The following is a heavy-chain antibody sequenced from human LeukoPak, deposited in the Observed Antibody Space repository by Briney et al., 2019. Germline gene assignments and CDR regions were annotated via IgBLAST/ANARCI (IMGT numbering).Heavy chain of an antibody. CDR3: ARDSFYGSGSYHFDP. CDR1: RGSISSYY. V-gene: IGHV4-4*07. Sequence: PSETLSLTCTVSRGSISSYYWSWIRQPAGKGLEWIGRIYTTGNTNYNPSLKSRVTMSVDTSKNQFSLKVTSVTAADTAVYYCARDSFYGSGSYHFDPWGQGTLVTVSS. J-gene: IGHJ5*02. D-gene: IGHD3-10*01. CDR2: IYTTGNT.